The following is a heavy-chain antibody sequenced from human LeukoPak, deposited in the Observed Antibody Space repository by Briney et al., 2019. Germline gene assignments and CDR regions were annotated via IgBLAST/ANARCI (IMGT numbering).Heavy chain of an antibody. J-gene: IGHJ4*02. CDR2: IYYSGST. CDR3: ATYNRRGKFDY. Sequence: SETLSLTCTVSGGSISSYYWSWIRQPPGKGLEWIGYIYYSGSTNYNPSLKSRVTISVDTSKNQFSLKLSFVTAADTAVYYCATYNRRGKFDYWGQGTLVTVSS. CDR1: GGSISSYY. D-gene: IGHD1-1*01. V-gene: IGHV4-59*08.